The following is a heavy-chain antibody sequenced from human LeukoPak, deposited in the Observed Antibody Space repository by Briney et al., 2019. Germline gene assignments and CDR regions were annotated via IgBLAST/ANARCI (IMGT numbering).Heavy chain of an antibody. CDR2: VWKDASNT. CDR1: GFTTSTYG. CDR3: AILTLAGYPY. J-gene: IGHJ4*02. Sequence: GGALKLTCAATGFTTSTYGMHWVRRAPGRGLVCWAVVWKDASNTYYADSVKGRFTTTRDNSNTTLYLQMNSLRAKYTAVYYCAILTLAGYPYWGQGTLVTVSS. V-gene: IGHV3-33*01. D-gene: IGHD3-9*01.